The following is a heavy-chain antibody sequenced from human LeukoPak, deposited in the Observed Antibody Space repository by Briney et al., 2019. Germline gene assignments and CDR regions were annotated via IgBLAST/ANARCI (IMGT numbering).Heavy chain of an antibody. D-gene: IGHD5-12*01. J-gene: IGHJ4*02. CDR3: TRDLSGTELGY. V-gene: IGHV4-59*01. Sequence: SETLSLTCTVSGGSISSYYWSWIRQPPGKGLEWIGYIYYSGSTSYNPSLKSRVTISVDTSKNQFSLKLSSVTAADTAVYYCTRDLSGTELGYWGQGTLVTVSS. CDR1: GGSISSYY. CDR2: IYYSGST.